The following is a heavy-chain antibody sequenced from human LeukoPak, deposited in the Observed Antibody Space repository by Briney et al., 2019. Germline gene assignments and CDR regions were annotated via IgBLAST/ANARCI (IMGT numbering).Heavy chain of an antibody. V-gene: IGHV1-2*02. CDR3: ARILDVWGSYRYAFDI. D-gene: IGHD3-16*02. CDR1: GYTFTGYY. J-gene: IGHJ3*02. CDR2: INPNSGGT. Sequence: ASVKVSCKASGYTFTGYYMHWVRQAPGQGLEWMGWINPNSGGTNYAQKFQGRVTMTRDTSISTAYMELSGLRSDDTAVYYCARILDVWGSYRYAFDIWGQGTMVTVSS.